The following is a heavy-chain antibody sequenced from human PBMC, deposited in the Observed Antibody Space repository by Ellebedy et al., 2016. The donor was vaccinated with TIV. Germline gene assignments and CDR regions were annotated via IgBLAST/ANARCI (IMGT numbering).Heavy chain of an antibody. J-gene: IGHJ3*02. Sequence: AASVKVSCKASGGTFSSYAISWVRQAPGQGLEWMGRIIPILAIADYAQNFQGRVTITADKSTSTAYLELTSLRSEDTAVYYCATDRHVEMDTILTEAFDIWGQGTMVTVSS. CDR3: ATDRHVEMDTILTEAFDI. D-gene: IGHD5-24*01. CDR1: GGTFSSYA. CDR2: IIPILAIA. V-gene: IGHV1-69*04.